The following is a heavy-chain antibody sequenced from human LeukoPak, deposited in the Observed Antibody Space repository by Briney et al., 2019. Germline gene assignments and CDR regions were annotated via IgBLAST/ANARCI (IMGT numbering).Heavy chain of an antibody. CDR2: IIPIFGTA. CDR1: GGTFSSYA. Sequence: SVEVSCKASGGTFSSYAISWVRQAPGQGLEWMGGIIPIFGTANYAQKFQGRVTITADESTSTAYMELSSLRSEDTAVYYCARDPEGYYGSGSYWDYWGQGTLVTVSS. CDR3: ARDPEGYYGSGSYWDY. J-gene: IGHJ4*02. V-gene: IGHV1-69*13. D-gene: IGHD3-10*01.